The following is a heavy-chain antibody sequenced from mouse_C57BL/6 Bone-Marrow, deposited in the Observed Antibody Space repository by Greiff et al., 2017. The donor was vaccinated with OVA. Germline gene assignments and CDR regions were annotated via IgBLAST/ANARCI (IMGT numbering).Heavy chain of an antibody. J-gene: IGHJ2*01. Sequence: QVQLQQPGAELVKPGASVKLSCKASGYTFTSYWMQWVKQRPGQGLEWIGDIDPSDSYTNYNQKFKGKATLSVDTSSSTAYMQLSSLTSEDSAVYYCAREGFTTVVFDYWGQGTTLTVSS. D-gene: IGHD1-1*01. CDR3: AREGFTTVVFDY. CDR2: IDPSDSYT. CDR1: GYTFTSYW. V-gene: IGHV1-50*01.